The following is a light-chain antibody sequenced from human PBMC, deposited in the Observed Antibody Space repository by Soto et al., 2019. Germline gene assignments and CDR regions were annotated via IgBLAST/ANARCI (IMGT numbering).Light chain of an antibody. J-gene: IGLJ1*01. Sequence: QSVLTQPPSASGTPGQRVTISCSGRNANIGNNFVCWYQQLPGTAPKLLIYSNDQRPSGVPDRFSGSKSGTSASLAISGLRSEDEADYYCVAWDDSLSGLVFGTGTKLIVL. CDR2: SND. CDR1: NANIGNNF. CDR3: VAWDDSLSGLV. V-gene: IGLV1-47*02.